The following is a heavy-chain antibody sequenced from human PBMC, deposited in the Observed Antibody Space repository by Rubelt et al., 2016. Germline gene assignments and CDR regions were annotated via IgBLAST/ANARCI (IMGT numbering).Heavy chain of an antibody. CDR1: GGSFRGYY. CDR3: ARNPAAAGTRHSRDY. D-gene: IGHD6-13*01. CDR2: INHSGST. V-gene: IGHV4-34*01. J-gene: IGHJ4*02. Sequence: QVQLQQWGAGLLKPSETLSLTCAVYGGSFRGYYWSWIRQPPGKGLEWIGAINHSGSTNYNPSLKGRATISVEPSKNKSTPKLSLGIAADRAGEYCARNPAAAGTRHSRDYWGQGTLVTVSS.